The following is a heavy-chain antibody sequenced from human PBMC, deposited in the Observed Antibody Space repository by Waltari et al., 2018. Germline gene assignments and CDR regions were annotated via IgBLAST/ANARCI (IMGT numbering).Heavy chain of an antibody. CDR2: MQSKDRGEAT. CDR3: TTLDAPWGG. D-gene: IGHD7-27*01. CDR1: GFTFPPAW. Sequence: EVEMVESGGASVKPGESLRLSCVASGFTFPPAWLTWVRQVPGWGLEWIGRMQSKDRGEATDFAAPVKGRFSISRDDSRNTVTLQMNNLKAEDTGIYYCTTLDAPWGGWSQGTLVTVSS. J-gene: IGHJ4*02. V-gene: IGHV3-15*02.